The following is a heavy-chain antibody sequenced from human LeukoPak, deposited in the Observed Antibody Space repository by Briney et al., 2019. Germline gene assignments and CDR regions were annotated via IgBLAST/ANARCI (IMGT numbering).Heavy chain of an antibody. CDR1: GGSISSSTYY. V-gene: IGHV4-39*01. D-gene: IGHD6-6*01. CDR2: IYYSGST. J-gene: IGHJ6*03. Sequence: PSETLSLTCTVSGGSISSSTYYWGWIRQPPGKGLEWIGTIYYSGSTHYNPSLKSRVTISVGTSENQFSLKPSSVTAADTAVYYCARHRIGIDCSSSPGYYMDVWGKGTTVTVSS. CDR3: ARHRIGIDCSSSPGYYMDV.